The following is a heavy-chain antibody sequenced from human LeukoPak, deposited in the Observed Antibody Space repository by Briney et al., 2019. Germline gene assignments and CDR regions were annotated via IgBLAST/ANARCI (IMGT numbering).Heavy chain of an antibody. Sequence: GASVKVSCKASGYTFTSYAMNWVRQAPGQGLEWMGWINTNTGNPTYAQGFTGRFVFSLDTSVSTAYLQISSLKAEDTAVYYCARDSYYYDSSSRTFDYWGQGTLVTVSS. J-gene: IGHJ4*02. CDR1: GYTFTSYA. D-gene: IGHD3-22*01. CDR2: INTNTGNP. V-gene: IGHV7-4-1*02. CDR3: ARDSYYYDSSSRTFDY.